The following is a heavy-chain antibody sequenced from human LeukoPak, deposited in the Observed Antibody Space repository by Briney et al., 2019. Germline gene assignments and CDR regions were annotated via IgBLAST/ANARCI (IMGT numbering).Heavy chain of an antibody. Sequence: ASVTVSCKTSGCSFNIYEINWVRQATGQGLEWMGWVNPNSGDTDYAQKFQGRLTMTRNTSISTAYMELSGLRLEDTAVYYCSRGPRFDPWGQGTQVTVSS. CDR1: GCSFNIYE. J-gene: IGHJ5*02. CDR2: VNPNSGDT. V-gene: IGHV1-8*01. CDR3: SRGPRFDP.